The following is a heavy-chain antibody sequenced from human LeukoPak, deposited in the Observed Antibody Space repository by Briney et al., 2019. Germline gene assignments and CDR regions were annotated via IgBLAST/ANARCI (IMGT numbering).Heavy chain of an antibody. CDR2: IYSSGST. CDR1: GGSISSYY. Sequence: SETLSLTCTVSGGSISSYYWSWIRQPAGKGLEWIGRIYSSGSTDYNPSLKSRVTMSVDTSKNQFSLKMRSVTAADTAVYYCARGIAAASERAFDIWGQGTMVTVSS. V-gene: IGHV4-4*07. CDR3: ARGIAAASERAFDI. J-gene: IGHJ3*02. D-gene: IGHD6-13*01.